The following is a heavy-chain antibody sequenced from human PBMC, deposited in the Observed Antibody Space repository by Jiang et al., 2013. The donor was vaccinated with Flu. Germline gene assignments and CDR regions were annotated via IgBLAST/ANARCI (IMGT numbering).Heavy chain of an antibody. Sequence: KPTQTLTLTCTFSGFSLSTSGVCVGWIRQPPGKALEWLARIDWDDDKYYTTSLRTRLTISKDTSKNQVVLTMTNMDPVDAATYYCVRTIRGYGSPAYWGQGPWSPSPQ. V-gene: IGHV2-70*11. CDR3: VRTIRGYGSPAY. CDR1: GFSLSTSGVC. D-gene: IGHD5-18*01. J-gene: IGHJ4*02. CDR2: IDWDDDK.